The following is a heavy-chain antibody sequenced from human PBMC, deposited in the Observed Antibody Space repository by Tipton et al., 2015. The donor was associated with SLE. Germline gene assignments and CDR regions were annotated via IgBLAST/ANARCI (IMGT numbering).Heavy chain of an antibody. V-gene: IGHV3-53*01. CDR2: IYSGGST. CDR1: GFTVSSNY. CDR3: AILRAYSSGWDEDY. J-gene: IGHJ4*02. Sequence: QLVQSGGGLIQPGGSLRLSCVASGFTVSSNYMSWVRQAPGKGLEWVSVIYSGGSTYYADSVRGRFTISRDISKNTLYLQMNSLRAEDAAVYYCAILRAYSSGWDEDYWGQGTLVTVSS. D-gene: IGHD6-19*01.